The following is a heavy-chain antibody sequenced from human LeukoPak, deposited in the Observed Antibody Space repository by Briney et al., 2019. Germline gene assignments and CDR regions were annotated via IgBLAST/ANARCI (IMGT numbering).Heavy chain of an antibody. D-gene: IGHD4-23*01. CDR2: IWYDGSNK. CDR3: ARDRDYGGNSYYYYYYGMDV. CDR1: GFTFSSSA. Sequence: GGSLRLSCAASGFTFSSSAMSWVRQAPGKGLEWVAVIWYDGSNKYYADSVKGRFTISRDNSKNTLYLQMNSLRAEDTAVYYCARDRDYGGNSYYYYYYGMDVWGQGTTVTVSS. J-gene: IGHJ6*02. V-gene: IGHV3-33*08.